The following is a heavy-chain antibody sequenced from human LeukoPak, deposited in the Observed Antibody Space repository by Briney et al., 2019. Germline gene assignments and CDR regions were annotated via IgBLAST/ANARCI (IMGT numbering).Heavy chain of an antibody. CDR1: GFTFSSYA. J-gene: IGHJ4*02. V-gene: IGHV3-23*01. Sequence: PGGSLRLSCAASGFTFSSYAMSWVRQAPGKGLEWVSAISGSGGSTYYADSVKGRFTISRDNSKNTLYLQMDSLRAEDTAVYYCAKTYSSSWRMDYWGQGTLVTVSS. D-gene: IGHD6-13*01. CDR3: AKTYSSSWRMDY. CDR2: ISGSGGST.